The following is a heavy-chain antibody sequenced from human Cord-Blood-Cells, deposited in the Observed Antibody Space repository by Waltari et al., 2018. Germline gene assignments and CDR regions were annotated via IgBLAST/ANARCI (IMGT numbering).Heavy chain of an antibody. V-gene: IGHV4-34*01. CDR1: GGSFSGYY. CDR3: ARGRPTGPLSIPFNWFDP. CDR2: INHSGST. D-gene: IGHD6-6*01. Sequence: QVQLQQWGAGLLKPSETLSLTCAVYGGSFSGYYWRWNRQPPGQGLEWIGEINHSGSTNYNPSLKSRVTISVDTSKNQFSLKLSSVTAADTAVYYCARGRPTGPLSIPFNWFDPWGQGTLVTVSS. J-gene: IGHJ5*02.